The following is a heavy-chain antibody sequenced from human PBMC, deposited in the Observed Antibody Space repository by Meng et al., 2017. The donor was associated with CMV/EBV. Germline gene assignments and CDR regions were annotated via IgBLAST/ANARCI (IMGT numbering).Heavy chain of an antibody. CDR2: IKQDGSEK. J-gene: IGHJ6*02. V-gene: IGHV3-7*03. CDR1: GFTFSSYW. CDR3: ARSGDCSSTSCYTPYYYYGMDV. Sequence: GESLKISCAASGFTFSSYWMSWVRQAPGKGLEWVANIKQDGSEKYYVDSVKGRFTISRDNAKNSLYLQMNSLRAEDTAVYYCARSGDCSSTSCYTPYYYYGMDVWGQGTTVTVSS. D-gene: IGHD2-2*02.